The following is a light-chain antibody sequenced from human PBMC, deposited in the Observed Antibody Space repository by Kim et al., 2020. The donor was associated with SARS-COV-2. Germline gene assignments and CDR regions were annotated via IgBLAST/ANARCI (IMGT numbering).Light chain of an antibody. CDR3: NSRDSSGNHLV. Sequence: ALGQTVRITCHGDSLRRYYASWYQQTPGQAPVLVIFGKNNRPSGIPDRFSGSSSGNTASLTITGAQAEDEADYYCNSRDSSGNHLVFGGGTQLTVL. CDR1: SLRRYY. J-gene: IGLJ2*01. CDR2: GKN. V-gene: IGLV3-19*01.